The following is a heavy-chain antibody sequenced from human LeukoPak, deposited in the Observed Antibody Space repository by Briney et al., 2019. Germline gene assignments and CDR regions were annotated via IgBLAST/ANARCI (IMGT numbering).Heavy chain of an antibody. CDR1: GYTLTELS. D-gene: IGHD3-10*01. Sequence: GASVNVSCKVSGYTLTELSMHWVRQAPGKGLEWMGGFDPEDGETIYAQKFQGRVTMTEDTSTDTAYMELSSLRSEDTAVYYCATAVGPVQRSGWFGELFVYWGQGTLVTVSS. CDR2: FDPEDGET. J-gene: IGHJ4*02. CDR3: ATAVGPVQRSGWFGELFVY. V-gene: IGHV1-24*01.